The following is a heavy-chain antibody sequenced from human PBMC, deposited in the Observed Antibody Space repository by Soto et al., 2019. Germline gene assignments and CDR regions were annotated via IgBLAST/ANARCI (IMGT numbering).Heavy chain of an antibody. J-gene: IGHJ4*02. CDR1: GGTFSSYA. V-gene: IGHV1-69*13. CDR3: ARGVAYCGGDCYPFDY. CDR2: IIPIFGTA. Sequence: GASVKVSCKASGGTFSSYAISWVRQAPGQGLEWMGGIIPIFGTANYAQKFQGRVTITADESTSTAYMELSSLRSEDTAVYYCARGVAYCGGDCYPFDYWGQGTLVTVSS. D-gene: IGHD2-21*02.